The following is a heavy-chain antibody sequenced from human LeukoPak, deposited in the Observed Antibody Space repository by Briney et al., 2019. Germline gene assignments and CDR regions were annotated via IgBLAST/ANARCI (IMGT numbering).Heavy chain of an antibody. V-gene: IGHV3-30*18. J-gene: IGHJ4*02. CDR3: AKPPGDYDILTGPYFDY. D-gene: IGHD3-9*01. CDR2: ISYDGSNK. Sequence: GGSLRLSCAASGFTFSSYGVHWVRQAPGKGLEWVAVISYDGSNKYYADSVKGRFTISRDNSKNTLYLQMNSLRAEDTAVYYCAKPPGDYDILTGPYFDYWGQGTLVTVSS. CDR1: GFTFSSYG.